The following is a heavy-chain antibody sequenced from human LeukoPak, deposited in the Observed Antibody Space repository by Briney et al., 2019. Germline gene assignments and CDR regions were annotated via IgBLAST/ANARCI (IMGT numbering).Heavy chain of an antibody. CDR3: ARVPFAHGAFDI. Sequence: SETLSLTCTVSGGSISSSSYYWGWIRQPPGKGLEWIGSIYYSGSTYYNPSLKSRVTISVDTSKNQFSLKLSSVTAADTAVYYCARVPFAHGAFDIWGQGTMVTVSS. J-gene: IGHJ3*02. CDR1: GGSISSSSYY. CDR2: IYYSGST. V-gene: IGHV4-39*07.